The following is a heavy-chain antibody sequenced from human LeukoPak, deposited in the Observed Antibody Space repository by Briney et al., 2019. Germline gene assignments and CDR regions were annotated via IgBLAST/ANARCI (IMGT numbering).Heavy chain of an antibody. CDR1: GGSISSSSHY. Sequence: SETLSLTCTVSGGSISSSSHYWGWIRQPPGKGLEWIGIIEYRGSTYSNPSLKSRVTIFVDTARNQFSLKPSSVTAADTAVYYCARLDYDFWSGYKGNWYFDLWGRGTQVTVSS. V-gene: IGHV4-39*01. J-gene: IGHJ2*01. CDR2: IEYRGST. CDR3: ARLDYDFWSGYKGNWYFDL. D-gene: IGHD3-3*01.